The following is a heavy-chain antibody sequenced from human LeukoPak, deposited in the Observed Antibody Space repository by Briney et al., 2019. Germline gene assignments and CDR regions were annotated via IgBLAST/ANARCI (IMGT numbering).Heavy chain of an antibody. Sequence: PGGSLRLSCAASGFTFSSYAMSWVRQAPGKGLEWVSGISGSGGSTYYADSVKGRFTISRDNSNNRLYLQMNSLTAEDTAVYYCAKDKGSGTYPPYWGQGTLVTVSS. J-gene: IGHJ4*02. CDR1: GFTFSSYA. CDR3: AKDKGSGTYPPY. CDR2: ISGSGGST. D-gene: IGHD1-26*01. V-gene: IGHV3-23*01.